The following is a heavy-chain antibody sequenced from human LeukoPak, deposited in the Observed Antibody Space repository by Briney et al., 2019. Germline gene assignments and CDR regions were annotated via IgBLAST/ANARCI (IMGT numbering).Heavy chain of an antibody. V-gene: IGHV1-46*01. CDR2: INPSGGST. D-gene: IGHD2-21*02. CDR1: GYTFTSYY. CDR3: ARVLSGDCHRGDYWYFDL. J-gene: IGHJ2*01. Sequence: ASVKVSCKASGYTFTSYYMHWVRQAPGQGLEWMGIINPSGGSTSYAQKFQGRVTMTRDTSTSTVYMELSSLRSEDTAVYYCARVLSGDCHRGDYWYFDLWGRGTLVTVSS.